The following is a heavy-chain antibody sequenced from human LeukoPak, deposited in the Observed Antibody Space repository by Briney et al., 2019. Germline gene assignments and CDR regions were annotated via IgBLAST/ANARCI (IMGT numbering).Heavy chain of an antibody. CDR1: GGSISSSSYN. V-gene: IGHV4-39*01. J-gene: IGHJ4*02. CDR3: ARLCIKTSCHTSDY. CDR2: IYYSGNT. Sequence: SETLSLTCAVSGGSISSSSYNWGWIRQPPGKGLEWIGSIYYSGNTYYNPSLKSRVTISVDTSKNQFSLKLSSVTAADTALYYCARLCIKTSCHTSDYWGQGTLVTVSS. D-gene: IGHD2-2*02.